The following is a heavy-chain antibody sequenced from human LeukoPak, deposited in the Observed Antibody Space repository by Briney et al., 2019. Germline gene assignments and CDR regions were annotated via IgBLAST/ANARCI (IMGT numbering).Heavy chain of an antibody. Sequence: MTSETLSLTCTVPGGSISSYYWSWIRQPPGKGLEWIGYIYYSGSTNYNPSLKSRVTISVDTSKDQFSLKLSSVTAADTAVYYCARTRIAAAGYNWFDPWGQGTLVTVSS. D-gene: IGHD6-13*01. CDR2: IYYSGST. J-gene: IGHJ5*02. V-gene: IGHV4-59*08. CDR1: GGSISSYY. CDR3: ARTRIAAAGYNWFDP.